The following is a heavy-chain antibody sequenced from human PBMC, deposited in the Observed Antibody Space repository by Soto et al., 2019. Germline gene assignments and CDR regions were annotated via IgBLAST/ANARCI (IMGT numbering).Heavy chain of an antibody. Sequence: QVPLVQSGAEVKKPGASVKVSCKASGYTFTGYYMHWVRQAPGQGLEWMGWSNPNSGGTNYAQKFQGWVTMTRDTSISAAYMELSRLRSDDTAVYYCARNVDKAMVDDAFDIWGQGTMVTVSS. J-gene: IGHJ3*02. V-gene: IGHV1-2*04. D-gene: IGHD5-18*01. CDR2: SNPNSGGT. CDR3: ARNVDKAMVDDAFDI. CDR1: GYTFTGYY.